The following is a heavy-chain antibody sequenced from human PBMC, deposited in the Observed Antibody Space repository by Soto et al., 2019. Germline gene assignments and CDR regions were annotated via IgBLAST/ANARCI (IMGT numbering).Heavy chain of an antibody. D-gene: IGHD6-13*01. CDR3: AKPSTLSSTYANWFDP. V-gene: IGHV3-30*18. CDR2: ISYDGSNK. Sequence: GGSLRLSCAASGFTFSSYGMHWVRQAPGKGLECVAVISYDGSNKYYADSVKGRFTISRDNSKNTLYLQMNSLRAEDTVVFYCAKPSTLSSTYANWFDPWGQGTLVTVSS. CDR1: GFTFSSYG. J-gene: IGHJ5*02.